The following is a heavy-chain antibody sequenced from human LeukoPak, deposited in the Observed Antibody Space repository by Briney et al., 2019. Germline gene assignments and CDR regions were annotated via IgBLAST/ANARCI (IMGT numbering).Heavy chain of an antibody. CDR2: IYHSGST. V-gene: IGHV4-59*04. CDR1: GGSISSYY. J-gene: IGHJ4*02. Sequence: SETLSLTCTVSGGSISSYYWGWIRQPPGKGLEWIGIIYHSGSTYYNPSLKSRVTMSVDTSKNQFSLKLSSVTAADTAVYYCARQARYCAGTTCYILDYWGQGTLVTVSS. CDR3: ARQARYCAGTTCYILDY. D-gene: IGHD2-2*01.